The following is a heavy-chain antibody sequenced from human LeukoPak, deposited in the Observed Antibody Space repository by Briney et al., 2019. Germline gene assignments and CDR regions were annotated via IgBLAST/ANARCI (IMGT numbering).Heavy chain of an antibody. D-gene: IGHD1-1*01. J-gene: IGHJ6*02. CDR2: IIPIFGTA. V-gene: IGHV1-69*01. CDR3: ARVSTTSRYGYYYYYGMDV. CDR1: GGTFSNYA. Sequence: SVKVSCKASGGTFSNYAISWGRHAPGQGVELVGGIIPIFGTANYAQKFQGRVTITADESTSTAYMELSSLRSEDTAVYYCARVSTTSRYGYYYYYGMDVWGQGTTATVSS.